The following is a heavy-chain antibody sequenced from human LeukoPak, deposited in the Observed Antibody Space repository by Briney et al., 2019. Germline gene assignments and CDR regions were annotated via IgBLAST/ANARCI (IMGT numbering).Heavy chain of an antibody. CDR3: ARGPPMDIVVVPAAPSFDY. J-gene: IGHJ4*02. CDR1: GGSFSGYY. V-gene: IGHV4-34*01. Sequence: PSETLSLTCAVYGGSFSGYYWSWIRQPPGKGLEWIGEINHSGSTNYNPSLKSRVTISVDTSKNQFSLKLSSVTAADTAVYYCARGPPMDIVVVPAAPSFDYWGQGTLVTVSS. CDR2: INHSGST. D-gene: IGHD2-2*03.